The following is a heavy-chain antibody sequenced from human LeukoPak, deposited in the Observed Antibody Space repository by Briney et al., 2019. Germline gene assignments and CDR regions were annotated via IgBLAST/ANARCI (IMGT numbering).Heavy chain of an antibody. J-gene: IGHJ4*02. D-gene: IGHD3/OR15-3a*01. CDR3: ARSLGHAYAINY. CDR2: IFYSGDT. CDR1: GDAISSYY. Sequence: SETLSLTCIVSGDAISSYYWSWLRQPPGKGLEGIGYIFYSGDTDSDPSLNSRVTISLDMSKNLFSLNLRSVTASDTAVYYCARSLGHAYAINYWGQGILVTVSS. V-gene: IGHV4-59*08.